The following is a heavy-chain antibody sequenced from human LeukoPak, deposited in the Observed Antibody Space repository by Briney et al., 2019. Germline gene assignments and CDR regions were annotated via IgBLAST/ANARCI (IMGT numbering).Heavy chain of an antibody. V-gene: IGHV1-8*03. CDR2: MNPNSGNT. Sequence: ASVKVSCKASGYTFTSYDINWVRQATGQGLEWMGWMNPNSGNTGYAQKFQGRVTITRNTSISTAYMELSSLRSEDTAVYYCARRITIFGVVVRSGAFDIWGQGTMVTVSS. J-gene: IGHJ3*02. CDR3: ARRITIFGVVVRSGAFDI. CDR1: GYTFTSYD. D-gene: IGHD3-3*01.